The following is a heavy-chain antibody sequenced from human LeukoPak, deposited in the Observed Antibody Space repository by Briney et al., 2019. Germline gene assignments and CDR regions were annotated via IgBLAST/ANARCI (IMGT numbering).Heavy chain of an antibody. CDR1: GFTFTTYW. V-gene: IGHV3-7*03. D-gene: IGHD3-22*01. CDR2: INQDGTEK. CDR3: ARGHTDSSGYTPFDY. J-gene: IGHJ4*02. Sequence: GGSLRLSCAASGFTFTTYWMTWVRQAPGKGLEWVASINQDGTEKYYVDSVKGRFTISRDNAKNSLYLQMNSLRAEDTALYYCARGHTDSSGYTPFDYWGQGTLVTVSS.